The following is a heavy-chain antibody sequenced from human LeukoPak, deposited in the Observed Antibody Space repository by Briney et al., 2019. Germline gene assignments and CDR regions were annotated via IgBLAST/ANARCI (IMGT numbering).Heavy chain of an antibody. CDR3: TTKRGYSYGYAD. CDR2: IYSGGST. D-gene: IGHD5-18*01. J-gene: IGHJ4*02. CDR1: GFTVSSNY. V-gene: IGHV3-66*01. Sequence: GGSLRLSCAASGFTVSSNYMSWVRQAPGKGLEWLSVIYSGGSTYYADSVKGRFTISRDNSKNTLYLQMTSLRAEDTAVYYCTTKRGYSYGYADWGQGTLVTVSS.